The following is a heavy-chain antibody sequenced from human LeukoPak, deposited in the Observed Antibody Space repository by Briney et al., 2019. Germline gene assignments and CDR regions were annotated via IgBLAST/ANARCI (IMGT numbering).Heavy chain of an antibody. CDR3: ARPLYDSGREIDV. Sequence: GGSLRLSCAASGFTFNSYAMHWVRQAPGKGLEWVAVISYDGSNKYYADSVKGRFTISRDNSRNTLYLQMSSLRAEDTAMYYCARPLYDSGREIDVWGQGTMVTVSS. CDR1: GFTFNSYA. CDR2: ISYDGSNK. V-gene: IGHV3-30-3*01. J-gene: IGHJ3*01. D-gene: IGHD6-19*01.